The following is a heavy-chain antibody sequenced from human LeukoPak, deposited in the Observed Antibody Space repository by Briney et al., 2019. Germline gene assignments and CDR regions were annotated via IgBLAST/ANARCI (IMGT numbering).Heavy chain of an antibody. CDR1: VYTFTGYY. V-gene: IGHV1-2*02. J-gene: IGHJ4*02. D-gene: IGHD2-2*01. Sequence: GASVKVSCKASVYTFTGYYMHWVRQAPGQGLEWMGWINPNSGGTNYAQKFQGRVTMTRDTSISTAYMELSRLRSDDTAVYYCARQPDIVVVPAAIHFDYWGQGTLVTVSS. CDR2: INPNSGGT. CDR3: ARQPDIVVVPAAIHFDY.